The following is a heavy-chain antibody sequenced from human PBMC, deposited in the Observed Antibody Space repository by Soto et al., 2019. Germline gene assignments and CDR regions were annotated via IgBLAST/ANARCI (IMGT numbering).Heavy chain of an antibody. CDR1: GFTFSSYA. CDR2: IHGSGGST. J-gene: IGHJ4*02. CDR3: ARGKDRATVTTFDY. V-gene: IGHV3-23*01. D-gene: IGHD4-17*01. Sequence: EVQLLESGGGLVQRGGSLRLSCEASGFTFSSYAMNWVRQAPGKGLEWVSVIHGSGGSTYYADSVKGRFTISRDNSKNTVDLQMNSLRAEDTAVYYCARGKDRATVTTFDYWGQGTLVTVSS.